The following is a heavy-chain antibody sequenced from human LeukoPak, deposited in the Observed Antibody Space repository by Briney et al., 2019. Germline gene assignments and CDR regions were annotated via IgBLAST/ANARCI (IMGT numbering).Heavy chain of an antibody. Sequence: SETLSLTCTVSGGSISNYYWSWIRQSPVKGLEWIGFIYYSGSTNYNPSLKSRVTISVDTSKNQFSLNLRSVTAADTAVYYCARGSFLGHSYGFEYWGQGTLVTVSS. CDR2: IYYSGST. J-gene: IGHJ4*02. CDR3: ARGSFLGHSYGFEY. CDR1: GGSISNYY. D-gene: IGHD5-18*01. V-gene: IGHV4-59*12.